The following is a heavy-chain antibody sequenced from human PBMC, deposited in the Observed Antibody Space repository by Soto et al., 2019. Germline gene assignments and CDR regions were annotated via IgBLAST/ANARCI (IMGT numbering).Heavy chain of an antibody. D-gene: IGHD5-12*01. CDR2: IIPIFGTA. J-gene: IGHJ6*02. CDR3: ARGAGMATIGSYYGMDV. CDR1: GGTFSSYA. V-gene: IGHV1-69*12. Sequence: QVQLVQSGAEVKKPGSSVKVSCKASGGTFSSYAISWVRQAPGQGLEWMGGIIPIFGTANYAQKFQGRVTITAXXSXSXXYMELSSLRSEDTAVYYCARGAGMATIGSYYGMDVWGQGTTVTVSS.